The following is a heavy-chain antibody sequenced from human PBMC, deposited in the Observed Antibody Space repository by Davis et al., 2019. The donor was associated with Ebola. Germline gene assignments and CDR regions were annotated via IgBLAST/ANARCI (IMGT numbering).Heavy chain of an antibody. D-gene: IGHD2-15*01. Sequence: GSLRLSCAVYGGTFSGYYWSWIRQPPGKGLEWIGETSYSENTNYNPSLKSRVTISIDTSRNQFSLRLTSVTAADTGVYYCAKGRTGSCYSALDYWGQGTLVAVSS. J-gene: IGHJ4*02. CDR1: GGTFSGYY. CDR2: TSYSENT. CDR3: AKGRTGSCYSALDY. V-gene: IGHV4-34*01.